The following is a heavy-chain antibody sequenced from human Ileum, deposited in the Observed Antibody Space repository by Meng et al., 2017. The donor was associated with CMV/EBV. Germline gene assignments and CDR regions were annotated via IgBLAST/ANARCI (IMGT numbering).Heavy chain of an antibody. CDR1: GFTFSSYS. D-gene: IGHD6-13*01. V-gene: IGHV3-48*04. CDR2: IGSGGNTI. CDR3: ARGGYMNY. Sequence: GESLKISCGASGFTFSSYSMSWVRQAPGKGLEWVSYIGSGGNTIYYADSVKGRFTLSRDNAKNSLSLQMNSLRAEDTAVYYCARGGYMNYWGQGTLVTVSS. J-gene: IGHJ4*02.